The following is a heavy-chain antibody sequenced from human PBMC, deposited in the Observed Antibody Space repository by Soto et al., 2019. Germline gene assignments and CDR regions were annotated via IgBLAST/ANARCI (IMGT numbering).Heavy chain of an antibody. CDR3: ARRAYFDY. CDR1: GFTFSSYA. Sequence: QVQLVESGGGVVQPGRSLRLSCAASGFTFSSYAMHWVRQAPGKGLEWVAVISYDGSNKYYADSVKGRFTISRDNSKNTLYLQMNSLRAEDTAVYYCARRAYFDYWGQGTLVTVSS. V-gene: IGHV3-30-3*01. CDR2: ISYDGSNK. J-gene: IGHJ4*02.